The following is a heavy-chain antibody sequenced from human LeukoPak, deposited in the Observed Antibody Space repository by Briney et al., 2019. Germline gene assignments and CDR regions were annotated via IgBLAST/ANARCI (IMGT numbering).Heavy chain of an antibody. D-gene: IGHD5-18*01. J-gene: IGHJ4*02. Sequence: KPSETLSLTCTVSGGSISGYYWSWIRQPPGKGLEWIGEINHSGSTNYNPSLKSRVTISVDTSKNQFSLKLSSVTAADTAVYYCARGRGYSYGPFDYWGQGTLVTVSS. CDR2: INHSGST. CDR3: ARGRGYSYGPFDY. V-gene: IGHV4-34*01. CDR1: GGSISGYY.